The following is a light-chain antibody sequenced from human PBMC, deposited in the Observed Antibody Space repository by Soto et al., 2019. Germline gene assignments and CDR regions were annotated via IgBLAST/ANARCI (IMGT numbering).Light chain of an antibody. CDR3: QQYYSTPFT. CDR2: WAS. J-gene: IGKJ3*01. V-gene: IGKV4-1*01. CDR1: QSVLYSSNNKNY. Sequence: DIVMTQSQYSLAVSLGERATINCKSSQSVLYSSNNKNYLAWYQQKPGQPPKLLIYWASTRESGVPDRFSGSGSGTDFTLTISSLQAEDVAVYYCQQYYSTPFTFGPGTKVDIK.